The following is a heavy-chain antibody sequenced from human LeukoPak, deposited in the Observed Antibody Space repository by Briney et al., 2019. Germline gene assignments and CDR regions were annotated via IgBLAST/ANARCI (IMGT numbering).Heavy chain of an antibody. CDR3: APIDYYVTTTFD. CDR1: GFSFITYA. Sequence: GGSLRLSCEASGFSFITYAMHWVRQASGKGLEWVAVISYDGSTKYYIDSVRGRFIISRDNSKNTLYVQMNSLRAEDTAVYYCAPIDYYVTTTFDWGQGTLVTVSS. CDR2: ISYDGSTK. J-gene: IGHJ4*02. D-gene: IGHD3-10*02. V-gene: IGHV3-30-3*01.